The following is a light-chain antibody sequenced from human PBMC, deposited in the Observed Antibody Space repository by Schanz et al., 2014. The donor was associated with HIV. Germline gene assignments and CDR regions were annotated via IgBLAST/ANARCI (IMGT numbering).Light chain of an antibody. CDR3: CSYTTTSTYV. CDR1: SMAFSSSNF. J-gene: IGLJ1*01. CDR2: DVS. V-gene: IGLV2-14*03. Sequence: QSVLTQPTSVSGSPGQSITISCTGASMAFSSSNFVSWYQQHPGKAPKLMIYDVSNRPSGVSSRFSGSKSGNTASLTISGLQAEDEADYYCCSYTTTSTYVFGAGTKLTVL.